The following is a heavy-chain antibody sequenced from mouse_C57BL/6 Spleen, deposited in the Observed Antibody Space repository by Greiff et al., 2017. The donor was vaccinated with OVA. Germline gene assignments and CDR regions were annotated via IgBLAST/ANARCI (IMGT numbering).Heavy chain of an antibody. J-gene: IGHJ2*01. Sequence: QVQLQQSGAELVKPGASVKISCKASGYAFSSYWMNWVKQRPGKGLEWIGQIYPGDGDTNYNGKFKGKATLTADKSSSTAYMQLSSLTSEDSAVYCSKRTPQITGAGGYDLDYWGQGTALTVSS. CDR3: KRTPQITGAGGYDLDY. CDR2: IYPGDGDT. D-gene: IGHD2-14*01. CDR1: GYAFSSYW. V-gene: IGHV1-80*01.